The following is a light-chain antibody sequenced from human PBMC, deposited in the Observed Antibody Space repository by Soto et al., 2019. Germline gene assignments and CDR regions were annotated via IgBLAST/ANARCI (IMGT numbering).Light chain of an antibody. Sequence: QSALTQPASVSGSPGQSITISCNETSSDVGGYNYVSWYQQHPGKAPKLMIYEVSNRPSGVSNRFSGSKSGNTASLTNSGLQAEDEADYFCSSYGSTSTRYVFGTGTKVTVL. CDR2: EVS. CDR3: SSYGSTSTRYV. J-gene: IGLJ1*01. CDR1: SSDVGGYNY. V-gene: IGLV2-14*01.